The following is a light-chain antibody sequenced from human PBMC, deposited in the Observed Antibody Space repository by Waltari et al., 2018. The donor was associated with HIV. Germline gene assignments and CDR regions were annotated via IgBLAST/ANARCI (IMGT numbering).Light chain of an antibody. V-gene: IGLV2-14*03. CDR2: DID. CDR1: STDSRFSQH. Sequence: QSALTQPASVSGFPGQTLNISCTGLSTDSRFSQHVSWYQQHPGSVPRLISYDIDSRPAGISDHFSGSRSGDSASLTISGLQSGDEAHYFCASNRLDSTLVFGGGTKLTIL. J-gene: IGLJ2*01. CDR3: ASNRLDSTLV.